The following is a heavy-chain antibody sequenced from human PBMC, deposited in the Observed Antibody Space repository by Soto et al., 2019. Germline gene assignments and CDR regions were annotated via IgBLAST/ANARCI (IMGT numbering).Heavy chain of an antibody. D-gene: IGHD2-8*01. Sequence: PSETLSLTCTVSGGSISSGDYYWSWIRQPPGKGLEWIGYIYYSGSTYYNPSLKSRVTISVDTSKNQFSLKLSSVTAADTAVYYCARDGYCTNGVCYTVFDDWGQGTLVTVSS. CDR1: GGSISSGDYY. J-gene: IGHJ4*02. V-gene: IGHV4-30-4*01. CDR3: ARDGYCTNGVCYTVFDD. CDR2: IYYSGST.